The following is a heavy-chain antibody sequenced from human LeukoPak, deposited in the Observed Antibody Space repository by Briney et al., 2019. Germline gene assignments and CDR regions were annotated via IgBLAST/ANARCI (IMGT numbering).Heavy chain of an antibody. J-gene: IGHJ4*02. Sequence: LSLTCAVSGASISSNSDYWGWIRQAPGKGLEWVAVISYDGSNKYYADSVKGRFTISRDNSKNTLYLQMNSLRAEDTAVYYCARDGEMGTRGDYWGQGTLVTVSS. CDR2: ISYDGSNK. CDR3: ARDGEMGTRGDY. V-gene: IGHV3-30*04. D-gene: IGHD5-24*01. CDR1: GASISSNS.